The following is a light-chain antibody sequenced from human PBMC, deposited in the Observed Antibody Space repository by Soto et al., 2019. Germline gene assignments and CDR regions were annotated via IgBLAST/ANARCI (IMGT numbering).Light chain of an antibody. V-gene: IGKV1-5*01. J-gene: IGKJ1*01. Sequence: DIQMTRSPSTLSASVGDRATITCRSSQSISSWLAWYQQKPGKAPMLLIYDASSLESGVPSRFSGRGSGTEFTLTISSLQADDFATYYCQQYNSYWTFGQGTKVDIK. CDR2: DAS. CDR3: QQYNSYWT. CDR1: QSISSW.